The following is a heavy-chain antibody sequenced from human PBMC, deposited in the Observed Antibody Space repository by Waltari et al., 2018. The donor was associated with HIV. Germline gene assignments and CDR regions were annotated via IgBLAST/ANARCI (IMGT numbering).Heavy chain of an antibody. D-gene: IGHD2-8*01. CDR2: IRSKSYGETT. CDR1: GFSFGDYA. V-gene: IGHV3-49*04. J-gene: IGHJ4*02. Sequence: EVQLVESGGGLVQPGRSMRLYCTGSGFSFGDYAVSWARQAAGKVLGWLGFIRSKSYGETTQYAASVKGRFTISRDDSKNIAYLQMISLRIEDTAVYYCARAPTGSMYFDHWGQGSLITVSA. CDR3: ARAPTGSMYFDH.